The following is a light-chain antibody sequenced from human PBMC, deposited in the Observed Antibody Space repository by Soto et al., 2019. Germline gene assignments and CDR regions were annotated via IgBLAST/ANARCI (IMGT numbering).Light chain of an antibody. J-gene: IGKJ1*01. V-gene: IGKV1-17*03. CDR2: GAS. Sequence: DIQLTQSPSAMSASVGDRLTITCRASQGGNNYLVWFQQKPGNVPKRLIYGASSLQSGVPSRFSGSGSGTEFTLTVSSLQPEDFATYYCLQHYGSPWTFGQGTKVEIK. CDR1: QGGNNY. CDR3: LQHYGSPWT.